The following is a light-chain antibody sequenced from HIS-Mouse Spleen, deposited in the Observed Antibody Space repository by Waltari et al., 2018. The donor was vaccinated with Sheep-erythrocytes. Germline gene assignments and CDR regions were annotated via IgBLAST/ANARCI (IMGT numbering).Light chain of an antibody. V-gene: IGKV1-39*01. J-gene: IGKJ4*01. CDR2: AAS. Sequence: DIQMTQSPSSLSASVGDRVPITCRASQSISSYLNWYQQKPGKAPKLLIYAASSLQSGVPSRFRGSGSGTDFTLTISSLQPEDFATYYCQQSYSTPPLTFGGGTKVEIK. CDR1: QSISSY. CDR3: QQSYSTPPLT.